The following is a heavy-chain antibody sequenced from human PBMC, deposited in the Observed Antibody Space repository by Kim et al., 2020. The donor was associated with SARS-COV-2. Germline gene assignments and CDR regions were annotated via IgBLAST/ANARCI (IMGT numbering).Heavy chain of an antibody. CDR3: ARDRPVSGSVGYYLDF. Sequence: LETLSLTCSVSGASVSSGSAYWTWIRQTPERGLEWIGYVYPSGTTNYHPSFKSRVTISLDTSRNLFSLNLTSVTAADTAVYYCARDRPVSGSVGYYLDFWGQGARVTVSS. D-gene: IGHD3-22*01. CDR2: VYPSGTT. V-gene: IGHV4-61*01. J-gene: IGHJ4*02. CDR1: GASVSSGSAY.